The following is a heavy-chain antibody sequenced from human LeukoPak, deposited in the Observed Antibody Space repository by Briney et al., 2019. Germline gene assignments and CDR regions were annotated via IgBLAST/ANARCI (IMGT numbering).Heavy chain of an antibody. J-gene: IGHJ5*02. D-gene: IGHD6-19*01. Sequence: SQTLSLTCTVSGGSISSGSYYWSWIRQPAGKGLEWIGRIYTSGSTNYNPSLKSRVTISVDTSKNRFSLKLSSVTAADTAVYYCARGLAFDPWGQGTLVTVSS. CDR1: GGSISSGSYY. CDR3: ARGLAFDP. CDR2: IYTSGST. V-gene: IGHV4-61*02.